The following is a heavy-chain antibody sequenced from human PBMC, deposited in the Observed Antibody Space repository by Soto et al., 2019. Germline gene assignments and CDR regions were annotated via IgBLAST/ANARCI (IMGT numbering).Heavy chain of an antibody. J-gene: IGHJ4*02. CDR2: ISGSGGST. CDR3: AKEGEHSSGWANFDY. Sequence: EVKLLESRGGLVQPGGSLRLSCAASGFTFSSYAMSWVRQAPGKGLEWVSAISGSGGSTYYADSVKGRFTISRDNSKNSLYLQMNSLRAEDTAVYYCAKEGEHSSGWANFDYWGQGTRVTVSS. CDR1: GFTFSSYA. V-gene: IGHV3-23*01. D-gene: IGHD6-19*01.